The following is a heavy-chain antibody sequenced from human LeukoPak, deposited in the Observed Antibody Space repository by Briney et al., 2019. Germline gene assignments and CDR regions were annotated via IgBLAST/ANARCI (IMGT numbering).Heavy chain of an antibody. J-gene: IGHJ5*02. D-gene: IGHD6-13*01. CDR3: ARGAISIAAAGRNWFDP. CDR1: GGSISSYY. CDR2: IYYRGST. V-gene: IGHV4-59*01. Sequence: SETLSLTCTVSGGSISSYYWSWIRQPPGKGLEWIGYIYYRGSTNYNPSLKSRVTISVDTSKNQFSPKLSSVTAADTAVYYCARGAISIAAAGRNWFDPWGQGTLVTVSS.